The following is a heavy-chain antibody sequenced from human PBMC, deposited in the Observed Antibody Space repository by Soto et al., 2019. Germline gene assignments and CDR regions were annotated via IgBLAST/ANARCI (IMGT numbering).Heavy chain of an antibody. CDR1: GYTFTSYG. J-gene: IGHJ4*02. Sequence: QVQLVQSGAEVKKPGASVKVSCKASGYTFTSYGISWVRQAAGQGLEWMGWISAYNGNTNYAQKLQGRVTMTTGTSRSTAYMELRRLRSDDTAVYYCARARGRYALDYWGQGTLVTVSS. CDR2: ISAYNGNT. D-gene: IGHD3-16*01. CDR3: ARARGRYALDY. V-gene: IGHV1-18*01.